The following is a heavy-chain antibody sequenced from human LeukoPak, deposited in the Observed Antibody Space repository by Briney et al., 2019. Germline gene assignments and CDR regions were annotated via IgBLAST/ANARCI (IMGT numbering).Heavy chain of an antibody. CDR3: AREASDAFDI. Sequence: GGSLRLSCAASGFTFSSYDMLWVRQAPGKGLEWVALIWYDGSNKNYADSVKGRFTISRDNSKNTLFLQMNSLRAEDTAVYYCAREASDAFDIWGQGTMVTVSS. CDR1: GFTFSSYD. CDR2: IWYDGSNK. V-gene: IGHV3-33*01. J-gene: IGHJ3*02.